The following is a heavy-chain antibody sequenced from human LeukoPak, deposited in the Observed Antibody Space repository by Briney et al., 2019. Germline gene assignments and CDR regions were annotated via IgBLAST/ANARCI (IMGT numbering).Heavy chain of an antibody. J-gene: IGHJ4*02. Sequence: SETLSLTCTVSGGSISSSSYYWGWIRQPPGKGLEWIGSIYYSGSTYYNPSLKSRVTISVDTSKNQFSLKLSSVTAADTAVYYCASDLKLMAQDEFWGYFHYWGQGTLVTVSS. CDR3: ASDLKLMAQDEFWGYFHY. D-gene: IGHD7-27*01. V-gene: IGHV4-39*01. CDR1: GGSISSSSYY. CDR2: IYYSGST.